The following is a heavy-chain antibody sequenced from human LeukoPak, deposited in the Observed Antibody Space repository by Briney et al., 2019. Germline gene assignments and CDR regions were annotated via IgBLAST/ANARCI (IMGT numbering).Heavy chain of an antibody. CDR2: IYPGDSDT. Sequence: GESLKISCKGSGYSFTSYWTGWVRQMPGKGPEWMGIIYPGDSDTRYSPSFQGQVTISADKSISTAYLQWSSLKASDTAMYYCARRPITGTTEYYFDYWGQGTLVTVSS. J-gene: IGHJ4*02. CDR3: ARRPITGTTEYYFDY. D-gene: IGHD1-7*01. CDR1: GYSFTSYW. V-gene: IGHV5-51*01.